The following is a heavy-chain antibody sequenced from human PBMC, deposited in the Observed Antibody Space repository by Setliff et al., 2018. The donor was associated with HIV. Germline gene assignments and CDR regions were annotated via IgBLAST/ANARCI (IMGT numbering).Heavy chain of an antibody. V-gene: IGHV4-59*08. CDR2: IYYSGNT. D-gene: IGHD3-22*01. CDR3: ARSLVPSGYYYGRHAFDI. CDR1: GASIRGRY. Sequence: SETLSLTCSASGASIRGRYWSWIRQSPGKGLEWIGNIYYSGNTNYNPSFKSRVTISVDTSKNQFSLRVNSVTAADTAVYYCARSLVPSGYYYGRHAFDIWGQGTKVTLSS. J-gene: IGHJ3*02.